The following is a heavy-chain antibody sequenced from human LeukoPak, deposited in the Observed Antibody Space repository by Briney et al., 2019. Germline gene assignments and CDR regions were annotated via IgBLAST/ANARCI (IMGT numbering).Heavy chain of an antibody. D-gene: IGHD2-21*01. CDR2: MYSGGTA. Sequence: PGGSLRLSCAASGFLVNSKYMSWIRQAPGKELEWVSVMYSGGTAFYSDSVRGRFTISRDNSKNTLYLQMSGLKVEDMAVYYCARSIPGPHCGGDGCPPTLTPFDLWGQGTLVTVSS. V-gene: IGHV3-53*01. CDR1: GFLVNSKY. CDR3: ARSIPGPHCGGDGCPPTLTPFDL. J-gene: IGHJ4*02.